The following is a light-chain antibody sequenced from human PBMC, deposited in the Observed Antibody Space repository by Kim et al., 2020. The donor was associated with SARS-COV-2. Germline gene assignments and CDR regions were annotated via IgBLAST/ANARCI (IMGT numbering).Light chain of an antibody. J-gene: IGKJ3*01. Sequence: DIQMTQSPSSLSASVGDRVTITCRASQSISSYLNWYQQKPGKAPKLLIYAASSLQSGVPSRFSGSGSGTDFTLTISSLQPEDFATYYFQQSYNTPFTFGPGTKVDIK. V-gene: IGKV1-39*01. CDR2: AAS. CDR1: QSISSY. CDR3: QQSYNTPFT.